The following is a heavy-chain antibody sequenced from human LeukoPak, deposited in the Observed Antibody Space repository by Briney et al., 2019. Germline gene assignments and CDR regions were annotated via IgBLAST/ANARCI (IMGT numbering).Heavy chain of an antibody. CDR1: GYTFTSYA. J-gene: IGHJ3*02. V-gene: IGHV1-3*03. CDR2: INAGNGNT. CDR3: ARAVAGPKGLFDI. Sequence: GASVKVSCKASGYTFTSYAMHWVRQAPGQRLEWMGWINAGNGNTKYSQEFQGRVTITRDTSASTAYMELSSLRSEDMAVYYCARAVAGPKGLFDIWGQGTMVTVSS. D-gene: IGHD6-19*01.